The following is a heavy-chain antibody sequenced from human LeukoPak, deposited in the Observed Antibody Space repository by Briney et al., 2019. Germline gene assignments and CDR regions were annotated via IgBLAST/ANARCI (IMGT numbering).Heavy chain of an antibody. CDR3: ARSRYSSRINWFDP. Sequence: GESLRLSCAASGFTFSSYSMNWVRQAPGKGLEWVSSISSSSYIYYADSVKGRFTISRDNAKNSLYLQMNSLRAEDTAVYYCARSRYSSRINWFDPWGQGTLVTVSS. V-gene: IGHV3-21*01. CDR2: ISSSSYI. D-gene: IGHD6-13*01. J-gene: IGHJ5*02. CDR1: GFTFSSYS.